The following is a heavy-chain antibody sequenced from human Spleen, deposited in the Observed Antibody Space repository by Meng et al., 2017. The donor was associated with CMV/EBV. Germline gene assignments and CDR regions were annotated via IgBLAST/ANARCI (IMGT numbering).Heavy chain of an antibody. CDR1: GFTFSSYA. J-gene: IGHJ4*02. D-gene: IGHD2-2*01. Sequence: GESLKISCAASGFTFSSYAMHWVRQAPGKGLEWVAVISYDGSNKYYADSVKGRFTISRDNSKNTLYLQMNSLRAEDTAVYYCAKSEDIVVVPAAISYWGQGTLVTVSS. V-gene: IGHV3-30*04. CDR3: AKSEDIVVVPAAISY. CDR2: ISYDGSNK.